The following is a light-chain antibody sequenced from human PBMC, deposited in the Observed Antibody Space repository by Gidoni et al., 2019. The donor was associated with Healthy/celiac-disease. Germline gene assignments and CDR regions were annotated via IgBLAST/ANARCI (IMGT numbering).Light chain of an antibody. CDR1: QSVSSY. CDR2: DAS. J-gene: IGKJ5*01. Sequence: IVFTQSPATLSLSPGERATLSCRASQSVSSYLAWYQQKPGKAPRLLIYDASNRDTGIPARFSGSGSGTEFTLTISSLEPEDFAVYYCQQRSNWITFGQGTRLEIK. CDR3: QQRSNWIT. V-gene: IGKV3-11*01.